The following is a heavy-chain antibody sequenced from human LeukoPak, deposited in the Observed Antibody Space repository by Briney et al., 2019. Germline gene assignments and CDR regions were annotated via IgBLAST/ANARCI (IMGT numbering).Heavy chain of an antibody. J-gene: IGHJ4*02. CDR1: GFTFSSYW. V-gene: IGHV3-7*03. CDR3: ARHGYSGYDREGDEYRGIDY. D-gene: IGHD5-12*01. Sequence: PGGSLRLSCAASGFTFSSYWMSWVRQAPGKGLEWVANIKQDGSEKYYVDSVKGRFTISRDNAKNSLYLQMNSLRAEDTAVYYCARHGYSGYDREGDEYRGIDYWGQGALVTVSS. CDR2: IKQDGSEK.